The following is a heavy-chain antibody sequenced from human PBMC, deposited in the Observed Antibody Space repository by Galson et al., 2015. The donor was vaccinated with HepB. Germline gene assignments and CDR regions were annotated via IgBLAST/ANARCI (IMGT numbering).Heavy chain of an antibody. CDR1: GFTFSSYS. CDR2: ISSTSRYI. CDR3: ARDLFLSFGENSYGTDV. Sequence: SLRLSCAASGFTFSSYSMNWVRQAPGKGLEWVSSISSTSRYIYYADSMKGRFTISRDNAKNSLYLQMNSLRAEDTAVYYCARDLFLSFGENSYGTDVWGQGTTVTVSS. V-gene: IGHV3-21*01. D-gene: IGHD3-10*01. J-gene: IGHJ6*02.